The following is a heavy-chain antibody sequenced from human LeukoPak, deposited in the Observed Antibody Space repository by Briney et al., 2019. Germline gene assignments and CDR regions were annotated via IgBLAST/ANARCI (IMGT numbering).Heavy chain of an antibody. J-gene: IGHJ6*02. V-gene: IGHV4-39*02. CDR3: AREGSSNWPSNADV. CDR2: IYYGGST. CDR1: GGSISSSRSY. D-gene: IGHD6-13*01. Sequence: SETLSLTCTVSGGSISSSRSYWGWIRQPPGKGLEWIGSIYYGGSTYYNPSLKSRVTISVDTSKNQFSLKMSSVTAADTAVYYCAREGSSNWPSNADVWGQGTTVTVSS.